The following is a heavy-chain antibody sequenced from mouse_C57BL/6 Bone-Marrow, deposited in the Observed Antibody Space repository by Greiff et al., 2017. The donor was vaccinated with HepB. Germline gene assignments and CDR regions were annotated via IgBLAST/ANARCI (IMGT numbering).Heavy chain of an antibody. J-gene: IGHJ2*01. CDR1: GFTFSSYA. Sequence: EVHLVESGGGLVKPGGSLKLSCAASGFTFSSYAMSWVRQTPEKRLEWVATISDGGSYTYYPDNVKGRFTISRDNAKNNLYLQMSHLKSEDTAMYYCARDRGTTVVATYDYWGQGTTLTVSS. D-gene: IGHD1-1*01. CDR2: ISDGGSYT. CDR3: ARDRGTTVVATYDY. V-gene: IGHV5-4*01.